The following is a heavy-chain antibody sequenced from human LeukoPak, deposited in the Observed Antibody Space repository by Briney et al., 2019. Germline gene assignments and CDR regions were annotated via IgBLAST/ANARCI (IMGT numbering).Heavy chain of an antibody. CDR3: ARGRGYSSSSYFDY. CDR1: GGSFSGYY. V-gene: IGHV4-34*01. Sequence: SETLSLTCAVCGGSFSGYYWSWIRQPPGKGLEWIGEINHSGSTNYNPSLKSGVTISVDTSKNLFSLKLSSVTAADTAVYYCARGRGYSSSSYFDYWGQGTLVTVSS. CDR2: INHSGST. D-gene: IGHD6-6*01. J-gene: IGHJ4*02.